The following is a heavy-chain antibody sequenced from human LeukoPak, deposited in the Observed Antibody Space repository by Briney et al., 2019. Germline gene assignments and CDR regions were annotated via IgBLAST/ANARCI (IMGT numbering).Heavy chain of an antibody. V-gene: IGHV4-59*01. CDR1: GGSISSYY. J-gene: IGHJ4*02. CDR3: ARERGGGYNEPTFDY. Sequence: PSETLSLTCTVSGGSISSYYWSWIRQPPGKGLEWIGYIYYSGSNNYHPSLKSRVTISVDTSKNQFSLKLSSVTAADTAVYYCARERGGGYNEPTFDYWGQGTLVTVSS. CDR2: IYYSGSN. D-gene: IGHD5-24*01.